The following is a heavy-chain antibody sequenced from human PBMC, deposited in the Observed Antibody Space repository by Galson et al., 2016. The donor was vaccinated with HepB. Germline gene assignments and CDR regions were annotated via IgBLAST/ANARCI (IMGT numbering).Heavy chain of an antibody. Sequence: TLSLTCTVSGGSISSNGYYWNWIRQHPGKGLEWIGYIYYSGSTYYNPSLKSRVTISVDTSENQFSLKLSSVTAADTALYYCARATLLWFGELSWGQGTLVTVSS. J-gene: IGHJ5*02. CDR3: ARATLLWFGELS. V-gene: IGHV4-31*03. D-gene: IGHD3-10*01. CDR1: GGSISSNGYY. CDR2: IYYSGST.